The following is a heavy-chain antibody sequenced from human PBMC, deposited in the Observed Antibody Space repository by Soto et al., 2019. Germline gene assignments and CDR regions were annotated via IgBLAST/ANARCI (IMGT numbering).Heavy chain of an antibody. D-gene: IGHD5-18*01. Sequence: SETLSLTCTVSGGSITSGNYYWAWVRQSPGTGLEWIGSIYYSGTTYYHPSLKSRVTISLDTSKNQFSLKLNSVTAADTAVYYCARDHPHSYGVYYFDYWGQGTPVTVSS. CDR3: ARDHPHSYGVYYFDY. CDR2: IYYSGTT. CDR1: GGSITSGNYY. J-gene: IGHJ4*02. V-gene: IGHV4-39*07.